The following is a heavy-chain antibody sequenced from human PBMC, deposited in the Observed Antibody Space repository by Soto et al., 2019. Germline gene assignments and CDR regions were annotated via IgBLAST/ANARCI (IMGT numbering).Heavy chain of an antibody. D-gene: IGHD3-10*01. CDR1: VFTFSNYA. CDR3: APVRLRDFDY. J-gene: IGHJ4*02. CDR2: VHSSGGLT. V-gene: IGHV3-23*01. Sequence: WWSLRLSCGASVFTFSNYAMTWVRQAPGKGLEWVSGVHSSGGLTYYADSVKGRFTISRDNSKNTLYLQMNSLRVEDTAVYYCAPVRLRDFDYWGQGTLVTVSS.